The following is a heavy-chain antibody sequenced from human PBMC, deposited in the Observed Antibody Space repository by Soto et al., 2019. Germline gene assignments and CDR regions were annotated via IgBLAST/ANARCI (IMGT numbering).Heavy chain of an antibody. CDR2: ISSSSSTI. V-gene: IGHV3-48*02. J-gene: IGHJ6*02. D-gene: IGHD3-3*01. CDR1: GFTFSSYS. Sequence: PGGSLRLSCAASGFTFSSYSMNWVRQAPGKGLEWVSYISSSSSTIYYADSVKGRFTISRDNAKNSLYLQMNSLGDEDTAVYYCASFEGFLEWLESYYYYGMDVWGQGTTVTVSS. CDR3: ASFEGFLEWLESYYYYGMDV.